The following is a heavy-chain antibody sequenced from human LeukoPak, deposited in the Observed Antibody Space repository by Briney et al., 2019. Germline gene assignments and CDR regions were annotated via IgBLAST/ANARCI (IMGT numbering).Heavy chain of an antibody. Sequence: RGSLRLSCAASGFTFSSCDMNWVRQAPGKGLEWVSSISSSGSTIYYADSVKGRFIISRDSAENSLYLQMNRLRAEDTAVYYCARDHENAFDIWGQGTMVTVSS. V-gene: IGHV3-48*01. CDR2: ISSSGSTI. J-gene: IGHJ3*02. CDR3: ARDHENAFDI. CDR1: GFTFSSCD.